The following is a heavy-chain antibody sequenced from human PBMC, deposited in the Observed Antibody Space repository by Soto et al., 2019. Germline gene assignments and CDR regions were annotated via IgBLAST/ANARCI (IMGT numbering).Heavy chain of an antibody. Sequence: QVQLVQSGGEVKKPGASVKVSCKASGYTFISYGISWVRQAPGQGLEWMGWISAYNGNTNYAQKLQGRVTMTTDTSTSTAYMELRSLRSDDTAVYYCARDLRGSYYDSSGYPDWGQGTLVTVSS. V-gene: IGHV1-18*01. CDR2: ISAYNGNT. CDR3: ARDLRGSYYDSSGYPD. J-gene: IGHJ4*02. D-gene: IGHD3-22*01. CDR1: GYTFISYG.